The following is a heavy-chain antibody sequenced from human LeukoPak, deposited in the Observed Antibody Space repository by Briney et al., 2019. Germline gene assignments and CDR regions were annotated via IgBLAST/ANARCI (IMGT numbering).Heavy chain of an antibody. Sequence: GESLKISCKGSGYSFTTYWIHWVRQAPGQGLEWMGCMNPDSGVTGYAQTFQGRVTMTRDTSINTAYMHLSSLRPDDTAVYFCARDPGYLQPDYWGQGTLVTVPS. CDR2: MNPDSGVT. V-gene: IGHV1-2*02. D-gene: IGHD1-1*01. CDR3: ARDPGYLQPDY. CDR1: GYSFTTYW. J-gene: IGHJ4*02.